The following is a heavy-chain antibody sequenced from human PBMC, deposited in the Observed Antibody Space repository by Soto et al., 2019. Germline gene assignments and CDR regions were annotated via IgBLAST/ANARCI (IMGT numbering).Heavy chain of an antibody. CDR3: VKGSASTRPYFFDY. CDR1: GFTFYNYV. D-gene: IGHD6-6*01. Sequence: GGSLRLSCAASGFTFYNYVMSWVRQPPGKGLEWVSAITGGGSDTYYADSVRGRFTVSRDDSKNTLFLQLTSLRAEDTAVYYCVKGSASTRPYFFDYWGQGTLVTVS. CDR2: ITGGGSDT. J-gene: IGHJ4*02. V-gene: IGHV3-23*01.